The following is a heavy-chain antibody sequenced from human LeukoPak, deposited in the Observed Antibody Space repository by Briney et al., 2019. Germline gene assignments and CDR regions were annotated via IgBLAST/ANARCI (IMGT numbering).Heavy chain of an antibody. J-gene: IGHJ4*02. CDR1: GFTFSNYW. CDR2: IREDGRVK. V-gene: IGHV3-7*04. D-gene: IGHD2-8*01. Sequence: GGSLRLSCVASGFTFSNYWMAWVRQAPGKGLEWLANIREDGRVKKYVDSMKGRFTISRDNAKDLLYLQLNSLTAEDTAVYFCARAHEYALDLWGQGTLVTVSS. CDR3: ARAHEYALDL.